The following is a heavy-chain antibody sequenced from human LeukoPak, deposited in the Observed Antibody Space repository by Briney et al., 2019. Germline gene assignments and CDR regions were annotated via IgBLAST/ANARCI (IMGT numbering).Heavy chain of an antibody. D-gene: IGHD3-22*01. Sequence: PGGSLRISCAASGFTFSSYNMNWVRQAPGKGLEWVSYISSSSSTMYYADSVKGRFSISRDNAKNSLYLQMNSLRPEDTAVYYCAREITYFYDSGGYWDAFDIWGQGTMVTVSS. CDR1: GFTFSSYN. V-gene: IGHV3-48*01. J-gene: IGHJ3*02. CDR3: AREITYFYDSGGYWDAFDI. CDR2: ISSSSSTM.